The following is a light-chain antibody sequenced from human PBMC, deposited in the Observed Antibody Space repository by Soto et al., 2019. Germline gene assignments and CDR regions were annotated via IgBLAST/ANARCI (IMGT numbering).Light chain of an antibody. V-gene: IGLV1-51*01. CDR3: GTWDNSLSAGV. J-gene: IGLJ2*01. CDR2: DSN. Sequence: QSVLTQSPSVSAAPGQKVTISCSGSSSNIGSHDVSWYQHLPGTAPKLLIYDSNKRPSGIPDRFSGSKSGTSATLDITGLQTGDEADYYCGTWDNSLSAGVFGGGTKLTVL. CDR1: SSNIGSHD.